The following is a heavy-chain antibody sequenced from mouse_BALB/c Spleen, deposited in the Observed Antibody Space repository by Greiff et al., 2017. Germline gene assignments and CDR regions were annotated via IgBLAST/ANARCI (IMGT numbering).Heavy chain of an antibody. CDR3: NAGCTVVATEGDY. D-gene: IGHD1-1*01. J-gene: IGHJ2*01. CDR1: GFNIKDYY. CDR2: IDPENGDT. Sequence: EVQLQQSGAELVRSGASVKLSCTASGFNIKDYYMHWVKQRPEQGLEWIGWIDPENGDTEYAPKFQGKATMTADTSSNTAYLQLSSLTSEDTAVYYCNAGCTVVATEGDYWGQGTTLTVSS. V-gene: IGHV14-4*02.